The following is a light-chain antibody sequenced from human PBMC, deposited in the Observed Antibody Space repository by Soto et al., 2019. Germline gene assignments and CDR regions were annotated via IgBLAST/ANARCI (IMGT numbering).Light chain of an antibody. CDR3: CSYAGTVAYV. V-gene: IGLV2-23*02. J-gene: IGLJ1*01. Sequence: SVLNQPSSGSGSPGQSITISFAGTGNKVWAYKLFSWYQQHPGKAPKLIICEVNTRPSGISYRFSGSKSGDTASLTISWLQAEDEADYFCCSYAGTVAYVFGTGTKVTVL. CDR2: EVN. CDR1: GNKVWAYKL.